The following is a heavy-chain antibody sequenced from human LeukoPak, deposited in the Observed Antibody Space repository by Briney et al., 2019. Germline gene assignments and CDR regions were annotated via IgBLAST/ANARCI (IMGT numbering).Heavy chain of an antibody. CDR2: IIPIFGTA. CDR1: GGTFSSYA. D-gene: IGHD6-13*01. CDR3: ARGHLSSSWQKDYYYYMDV. J-gene: IGHJ6*03. V-gene: IGHV1-69*13. Sequence: SVKVSCKASGGTFSSYAISWVRQAPGQGLEWMGGIIPIFGTANYAQKFQGRVTITADESTSTAYMELSSLRSEDTAMYYCARGHLSSSWQKDYYYYMDVWGKGTTVTVSS.